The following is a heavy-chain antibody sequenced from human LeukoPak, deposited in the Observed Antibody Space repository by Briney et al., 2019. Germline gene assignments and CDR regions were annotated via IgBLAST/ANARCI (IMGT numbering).Heavy chain of an antibody. V-gene: IGHV1-18*01. CDR3: ARGTGSGWYFYYYYYMDV. CDR2: INPNSGGT. D-gene: IGHD6-19*01. J-gene: IGHJ6*03. Sequence: GASVKVSFKGSGYTFTYFGITWVRQAPGQGLEWMGWINPNSGGTNYAQKLQGRVTITTDTSTSTAYMELRSLRSDDTAVYYCARGTGSGWYFYYYYYMDVWGKGTTVTVSS. CDR1: GYTFTYFG.